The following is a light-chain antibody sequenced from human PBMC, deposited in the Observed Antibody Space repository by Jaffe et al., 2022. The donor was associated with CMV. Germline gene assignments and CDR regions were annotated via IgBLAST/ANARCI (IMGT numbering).Light chain of an antibody. CDR3: QAWDNRPAYV. V-gene: IGLV3-1*01. CDR2: EDT. Sequence: SYELTQPPSVSVSPGQTASVTCSGDKLGDRYVSWYQQRAGQSPVLVIYEDTKRPSGIPERFSGSNSGNTATLTISVTQAMDEADYFCQAWDNRPAYVFGTGTKVTVL. CDR1: KLGDRY. J-gene: IGLJ1*01.